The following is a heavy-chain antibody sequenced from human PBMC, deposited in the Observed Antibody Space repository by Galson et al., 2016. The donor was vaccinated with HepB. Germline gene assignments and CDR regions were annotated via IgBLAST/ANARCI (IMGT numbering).Heavy chain of an antibody. D-gene: IGHD2-2*01. CDR2: ISDRGHT. CDR1: GGDISGHY. V-gene: IGHV4-59*11. Sequence: EPLSLTCTVSGGDISGHYWNWIRQPPGRGLEWIGYISDRGHTNSNPSLKSRVTMSVETVRDQFSLKLRSVTDADTAVYYCVRSTSFSLDYWGQGSLVTVS. CDR3: VRSTSFSLDY. J-gene: IGHJ4*02.